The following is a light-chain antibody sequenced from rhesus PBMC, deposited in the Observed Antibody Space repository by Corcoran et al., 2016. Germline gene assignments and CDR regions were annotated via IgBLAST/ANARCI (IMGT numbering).Light chain of an antibody. CDR3: LQYSSSPWT. Sequence: DIQMTQSPSSLSASVGDTVTITCRASQSISSWLDWYQQKPGKAPKLLIYKASRLQSGVPSRFSGSGSGTVFTLTISSLQPEDFAPYYCLQYSSSPWTFGQGTKVEIK. J-gene: IGKJ1*01. CDR1: QSISSW. V-gene: IGKV1-22*01. CDR2: KAS.